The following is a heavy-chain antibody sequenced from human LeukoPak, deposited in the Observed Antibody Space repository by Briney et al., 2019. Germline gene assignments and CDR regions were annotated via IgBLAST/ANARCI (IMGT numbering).Heavy chain of an antibody. CDR1: GFTFSTYW. V-gene: IGHV3-7*04. Sequence: GGSLRLSCAASGFTFSTYWMTWVRQAPGKGLEWVANIRQDGSEKYYVDSVEGRFTISRDNAKKSLFLQMNSLGAEDTAVYYCARDMRGDGFDIWGQGTMVTVSS. CDR3: ARDMRGDGFDI. D-gene: IGHD2-2*01. J-gene: IGHJ3*02. CDR2: IRQDGSEK.